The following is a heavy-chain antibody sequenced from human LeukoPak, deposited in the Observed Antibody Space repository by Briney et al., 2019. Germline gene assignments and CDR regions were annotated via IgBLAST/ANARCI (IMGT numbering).Heavy chain of an antibody. V-gene: IGHV3-23*01. D-gene: IGHD6-19*01. CDR1: GFPFNRYS. J-gene: IGHJ4*02. CDR3: AKRSRDSSGWFDY. Sequence: GGSLRLSCAASGFPFNRYSMTWVRQAPGKGLEWVSAITSSDDYTDYADSVKGRFTISRDNSKSMLYLQMNSLRVEDTAVYYCAKRSRDSSGWFDYWGQGTLVTVSS. CDR2: ITSSDDYT.